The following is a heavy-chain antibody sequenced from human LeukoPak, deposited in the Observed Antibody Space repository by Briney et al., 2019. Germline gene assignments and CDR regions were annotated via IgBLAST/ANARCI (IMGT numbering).Heavy chain of an antibody. J-gene: IGHJ5*02. D-gene: IGHD5-12*01. CDR2: IYYSGST. V-gene: IGHV4-59*01. CDR1: GGSISSYY. CDR3: ARDLASGYEP. Sequence: SETLSLTCTVSGGSISSYYWSWIRQPPGKGLEWIGYIYYSGSTNYNPSLKSRVTISVDTSKNQFSLKLSSVTAADTAVYYCARDLASGYEPWGQGTLVTVSS.